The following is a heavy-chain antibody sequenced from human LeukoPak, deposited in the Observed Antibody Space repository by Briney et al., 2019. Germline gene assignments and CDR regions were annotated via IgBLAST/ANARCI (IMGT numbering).Heavy chain of an antibody. CDR2: ISGSGGST. J-gene: IGHJ3*02. D-gene: IGHD3-16*02. V-gene: IGHV3-23*01. CDR1: GFTFSSYA. Sequence: SGGSLRLSCAASGFTFSSYAMSWVRQAPGKGLEWVSAISGSGGSTYYADSVKGRFTISRDNSKNTLYLQMNSLRAEDTAVYYCARELITFGGVIAPPGAFDIWGQGTMVTVSS. CDR3: ARELITFGGVIAPPGAFDI.